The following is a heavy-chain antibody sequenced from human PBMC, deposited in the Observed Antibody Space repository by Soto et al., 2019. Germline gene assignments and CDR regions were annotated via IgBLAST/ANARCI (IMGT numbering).Heavy chain of an antibody. Sequence: GGSLRLSCAASGFTFSSYGMHWVRQAPGKGLEWVSAISGSGGSTYYADSVKGRFTISRDNSKNTLYLQMNSLRAEDTAVYYCAKGRSTGTTVFDYWGQGTPVTVSS. V-gene: IGHV3-23*01. CDR1: GFTFSSYG. CDR2: ISGSGGST. D-gene: IGHD1-1*01. CDR3: AKGRSTGTTVFDY. J-gene: IGHJ4*02.